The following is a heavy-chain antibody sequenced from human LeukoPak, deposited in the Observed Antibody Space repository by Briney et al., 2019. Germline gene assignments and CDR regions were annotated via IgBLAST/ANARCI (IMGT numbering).Heavy chain of an antibody. D-gene: IGHD3-10*01. CDR3: ARRGPAGNWFDP. CDR1: GCSFPSYR. J-gene: IGHJ5*02. Sequence: GESLQISWKRSGCSFPSYRIDRVRQLPGKGLEWMGIIYPGDSDTRYSPSFQGQVTISADKSISTAYLQWSSLKASDTDMYYCARRGPAGNWFDPWGQGTLVTVSS. V-gene: IGHV5-51*01. CDR2: IYPGDSDT.